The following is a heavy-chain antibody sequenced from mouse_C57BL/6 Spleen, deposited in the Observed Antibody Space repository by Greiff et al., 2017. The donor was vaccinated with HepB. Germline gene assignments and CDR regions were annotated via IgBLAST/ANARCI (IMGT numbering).Heavy chain of an antibody. CDR3: ARRRWNWDGFAY. Sequence: QVQLQQPGAELVRPGSSVKLSCKASGYTFTSYWMHWVKQRPIQGLEWIGNIDPSDSETHYNQKFKDKATLTVDKSSSTAYMQLSSLTSEDSAVYYCARRRWNWDGFAYWGQGTLVTVSA. CDR1: GYTFTSYW. CDR2: IDPSDSET. D-gene: IGHD4-1*01. V-gene: IGHV1-52*01. J-gene: IGHJ3*01.